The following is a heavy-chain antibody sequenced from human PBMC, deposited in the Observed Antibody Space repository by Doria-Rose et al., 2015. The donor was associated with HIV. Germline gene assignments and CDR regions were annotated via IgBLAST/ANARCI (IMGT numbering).Heavy chain of an antibody. Sequence: SGHYWSWIRQSPGKGLEWIGEINHSGNTNYNPSLKSRVTISVDTSKNQFSLKVTSVTAADTAVYYCARPGSGSDYSSRYFQHWGQGTLVTVSS. CDR2: INHSGNT. V-gene: IGHV4-34*01. CDR1: SGHY. J-gene: IGHJ1*01. CDR3: ARPGSGSDYSSRYFQH. D-gene: IGHD3-10*01.